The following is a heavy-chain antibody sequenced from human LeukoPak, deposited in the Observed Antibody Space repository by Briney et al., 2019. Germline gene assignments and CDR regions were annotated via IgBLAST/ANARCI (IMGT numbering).Heavy chain of an antibody. CDR3: ARERKSSTSMDY. J-gene: IGHJ4*02. CDR1: GFTLSSYS. Sequence: GGSLRLSCAASGFTLSSYSMNWVRQAPGKGLVWVSRINTDGSTITYADSVKGRFTISRDNAKNTLYLQMNSLRAEDTAVYFCARERKSSTSMDYWGQGTLVTVSS. CDR2: INTDGSTI. D-gene: IGHD2-2*01. V-gene: IGHV3-74*01.